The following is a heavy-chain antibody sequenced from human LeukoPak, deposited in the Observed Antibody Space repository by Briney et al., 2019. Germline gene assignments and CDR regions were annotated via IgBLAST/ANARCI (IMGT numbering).Heavy chain of an antibody. J-gene: IGHJ2*01. V-gene: IGHV3-7*01. Sequence: PGGSLRLSCAGSGFIFNSHWMTWVRQAPGIGLEWVGNIRQDGNEKFYGESVRGRFTISRDNAKNSLYLQLNSLRAEDTAIYYCARVRTEWYIDLWGRGTLVTVSP. CDR3: ARVRTEWYIDL. CDR1: GFIFNSHW. D-gene: IGHD2-8*02. CDR2: IRQDGNEK.